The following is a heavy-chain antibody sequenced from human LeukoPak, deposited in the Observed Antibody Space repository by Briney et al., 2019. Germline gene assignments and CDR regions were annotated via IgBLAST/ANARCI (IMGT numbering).Heavy chain of an antibody. CDR3: ARDVSDYGDYLYFDY. D-gene: IGHD4-17*01. CDR2: ISSSSSYI. Sequence: GGSLRLSCAASGFTFSSYSMNWVRQAPGKGLEWVSSISSSSSYIYYADSVKGRFTISRDNAKNSLYLQMNSLRAEGTAVYYCARDVSDYGDYLYFDYWGQGTLVTVSS. J-gene: IGHJ4*02. CDR1: GFTFSSYS. V-gene: IGHV3-21*01.